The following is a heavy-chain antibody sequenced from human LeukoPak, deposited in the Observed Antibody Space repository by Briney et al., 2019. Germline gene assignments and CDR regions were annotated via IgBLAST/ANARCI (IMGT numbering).Heavy chain of an antibody. CDR1: GGSISSGGYY. CDR3: ARGGDLCVFDY. D-gene: IGHD3-10*01. CDR2: IYYSGST. V-gene: IGHV4-31*03. Sequence: SETLSLTCTVSGGSISSGGYYWSWIRQHPGKGLEWIGYIYYSGSTYYNPSLKSRVPISVDTSKNQFSLKLSSVTAADTAVYYCARGGDLCVFDYWGQGTLVTVSS. J-gene: IGHJ4*02.